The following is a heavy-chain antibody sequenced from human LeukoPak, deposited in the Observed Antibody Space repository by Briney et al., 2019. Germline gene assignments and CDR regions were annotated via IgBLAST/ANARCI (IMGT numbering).Heavy chain of an antibody. CDR1: GDSVSSYTAA. D-gene: IGHD2-15*01. CDR2: TFYRSKWYN. J-gene: IGHJ4*02. CDR3: ARDGWPAFDY. V-gene: IGHV6-1*01. Sequence: SQTLSLTFAITGDSVSSYTAAWIWIRRSPSRGLEWLGRTFYRSKWYNDYGESVKSRITINPDTSKNQFSLQLNSVTPEDTAVYYCARDGWPAFDYWGQGTLVTVSS.